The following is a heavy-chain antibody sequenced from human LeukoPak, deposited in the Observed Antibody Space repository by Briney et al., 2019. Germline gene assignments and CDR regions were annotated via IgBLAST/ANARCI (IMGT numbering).Heavy chain of an antibody. CDR3: ARPFRGYYYDSSGYYH. Sequence: GESLQISCQGSGFSFTSYWIGWVRQLPGKGLEWMGIIYPGDSDTRYSPSFQGQVTISADKSISTAYLQWSSLKASDTAMYYCARPFRGYYYDSSGYYHCGQGTLVTVSS. CDR1: GFSFTSYW. D-gene: IGHD3-22*01. V-gene: IGHV5-51*01. J-gene: IGHJ5*02. CDR2: IYPGDSDT.